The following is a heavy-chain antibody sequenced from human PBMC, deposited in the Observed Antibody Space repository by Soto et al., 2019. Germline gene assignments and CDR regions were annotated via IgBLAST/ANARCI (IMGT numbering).Heavy chain of an antibody. CDR3: ARHLAPIITGTEYYFDL. CDR1: GGSISSSSYY. J-gene: IGHJ4*02. V-gene: IGHV4-39*01. D-gene: IGHD1-7*01. CDR2: IYYSGST. Sequence: SETLSLTCTVSGGSISSSSYYWGWIRQPPGKGLEWIGSIYYSGSTYYNPSLKSRVTISVDTSKNQFSLKLSSVTAADTAVYYCARHLAPIITGTEYYFDLWGQGTLVTVS.